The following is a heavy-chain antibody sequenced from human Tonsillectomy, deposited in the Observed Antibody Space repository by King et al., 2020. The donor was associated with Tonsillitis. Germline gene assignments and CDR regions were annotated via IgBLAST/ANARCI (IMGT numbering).Heavy chain of an antibody. J-gene: IGHJ6*02. CDR2: IDPSDSYT. CDR1: GYSFTSYW. D-gene: IGHD2-15*01. V-gene: IGHV5-10-1*03. CDR3: ARQVPGEVVVVVAASYYYYGMDV. Sequence: VQLVESGAEVKKPGESLRISCKGSGYSFTSYWISWVRQMPGKGLEWMGRIDPSDSYTNYSPSFQGHVTISADKSISTAYLQWSSLKASDTAMYDCARQVPGEVVVVVAASYYYYGMDVWGQGTTVTVSS.